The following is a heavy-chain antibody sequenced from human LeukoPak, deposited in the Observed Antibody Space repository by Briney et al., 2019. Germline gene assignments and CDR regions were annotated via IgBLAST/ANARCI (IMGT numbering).Heavy chain of an antibody. Sequence: GRSLRLSCAASGFTFSSYGMHWVRQAPGKGLEWVSTISNSGDSTNYADSVKGRFTVSRDDSRNTLYLQMNSLRAEDMAVYYCTKNKYFNSGSYDFWGQGTLVTVSS. V-gene: IGHV3-23*01. CDR3: TKNKYFNSGSYDF. J-gene: IGHJ4*02. D-gene: IGHD3-10*01. CDR2: ISNSGDST. CDR1: GFTFSSYG.